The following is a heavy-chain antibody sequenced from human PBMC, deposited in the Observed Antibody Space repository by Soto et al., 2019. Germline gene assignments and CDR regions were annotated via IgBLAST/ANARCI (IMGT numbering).Heavy chain of an antibody. CDR2: IWYDGSNK. CDR1: GFTFSSYG. J-gene: IGHJ4*02. D-gene: IGHD6-19*01. V-gene: IGHV3-33*01. CDR3: ARGPYSSGWYIDY. Sequence: QVQLVESGGGVVQPGRSLRLSCAASGFTFSSYGMHWVRQAPGKGLEWVAVIWYDGSNKYYADSVKGRFTISRDNSKNTRYLQMNSLRAEDTAVYYCARGPYSSGWYIDYWGQGTLVTVSS.